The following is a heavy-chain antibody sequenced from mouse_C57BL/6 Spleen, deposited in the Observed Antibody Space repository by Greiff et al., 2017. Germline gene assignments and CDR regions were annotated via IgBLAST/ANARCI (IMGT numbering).Heavy chain of an antibody. V-gene: IGHV5-4*01. CDR1: GFTFSSYA. CDR2: ISDGGSYT. J-gene: IGHJ3*01. CDR3: ARISPFAY. Sequence: EVQGVESGGGLVKPGGSLKLSCAASGFTFSSYAMSWVRQTPEKRLEWVATISDGGSYTYYPDNVKGRFTISRDNAKNNLYLQMSHLKSEDTAMYYCARISPFAYWGQGTLVTVSA.